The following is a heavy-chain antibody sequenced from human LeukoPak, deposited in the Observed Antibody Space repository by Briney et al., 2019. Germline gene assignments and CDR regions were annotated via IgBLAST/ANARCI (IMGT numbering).Heavy chain of an antibody. Sequence: SETLSLTCTVSGGSISSGGYYWSWIRQHPGKGLEWIGYIYYSGSTYYNPSLNSRVTISVDRSQKQFSLKVSSVTAADTAVYYCARVPMNYYYYMDVWGKGTTVTVSS. CDR2: IYYSGST. J-gene: IGHJ6*03. CDR1: GGSISSGGYY. V-gene: IGHV4-31*03. CDR3: ARVPMNYYYYMDV.